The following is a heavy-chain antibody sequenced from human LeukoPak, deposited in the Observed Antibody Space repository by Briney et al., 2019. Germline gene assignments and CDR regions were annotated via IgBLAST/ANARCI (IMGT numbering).Heavy chain of an antibody. CDR3: ARGTLGGSGRYYYYMDV. Sequence: GGSPRLSCAASGFTVSNNYMSWVRQAPGKGLEWVSSISSSSSYIYYADSVKGRFTISRDNAKNSLYLQMNSLRAEDTALYYCARGTLGGSGRYYYYMDVWGKGTTVTIS. D-gene: IGHD3-10*01. V-gene: IGHV3-21*04. CDR1: GFTVSNNY. CDR2: ISSSSSYI. J-gene: IGHJ6*03.